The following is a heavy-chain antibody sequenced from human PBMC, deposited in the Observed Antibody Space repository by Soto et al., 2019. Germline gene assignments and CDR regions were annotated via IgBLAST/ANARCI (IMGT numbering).Heavy chain of an antibody. D-gene: IGHD5-12*01. CDR3: AKGSGYDQYYFDY. J-gene: IGHJ4*02. CDR2: ISGSGGST. V-gene: IGHV3-23*01. Sequence: SCKASGYTFPSYGISWVRQAPGKGLEWVSAISGSGGSTYYADSVKGRFTISRDNSKNTLYLQMNSLRAEDTAVYYCAKGSGYDQYYFDYWGQGTLVTVSS. CDR1: GYTFPSYG.